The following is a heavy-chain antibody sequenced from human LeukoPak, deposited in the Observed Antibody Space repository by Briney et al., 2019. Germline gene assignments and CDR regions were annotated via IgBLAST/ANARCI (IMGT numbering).Heavy chain of an antibody. D-gene: IGHD3-10*01. CDR3: AKDQGVVGSYDY. CDR2: IQYDDSIE. Sequence: PGGSLTLSCAASGFTFSTFGMNWVRQAPDKGLEWVAFIQYDDSIEYYADSVKGRFTISRDNSKNTLYLQMNSLRGDDTAVYYCAKDQGVVGSYDYWGHGTLVTVSS. CDR1: GFTFSTFG. V-gene: IGHV3-30*02. J-gene: IGHJ4*01.